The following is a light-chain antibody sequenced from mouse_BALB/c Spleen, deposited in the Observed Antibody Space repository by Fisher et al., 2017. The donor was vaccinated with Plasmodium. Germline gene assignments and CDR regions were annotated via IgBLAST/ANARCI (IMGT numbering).Light chain of an antibody. J-gene: IGKJ5*01. Sequence: DIVLTQSPVTLSVTPGDSVSLSCRASQGISNNLHWYQQKSHESPRLLINYTSQSISGIPSRFSGSGSGTDFTLSINSVETEDFGMYFCQQSNDWPLTFGAGTKLELK. CDR2: YTS. V-gene: IGKV5-43*01. CDR3: QQSNDWPLT. CDR1: QGISNN.